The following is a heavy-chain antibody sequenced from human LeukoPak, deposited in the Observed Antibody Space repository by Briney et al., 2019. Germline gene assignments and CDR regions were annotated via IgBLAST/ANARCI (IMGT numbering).Heavy chain of an antibody. D-gene: IGHD3-22*01. CDR2: ISSSGSTI. V-gene: IGHV3-11*01. CDR3: AGVGYYDSSGYYLYYYYMDV. Sequence: GGSLSLSCAASGFTFSDYYMSWIRNAQGQGQERVSYISSSGSTIYYADSVKGRFTISRDNAKNSLYLQMNSLRAEDTAVYYCAGVGYYDSSGYYLYYYYMDVWGKGTTVTVSS. CDR1: GFTFSDYY. J-gene: IGHJ6*03.